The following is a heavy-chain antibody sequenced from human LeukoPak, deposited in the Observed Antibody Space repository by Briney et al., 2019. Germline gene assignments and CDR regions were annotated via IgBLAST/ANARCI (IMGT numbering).Heavy chain of an antibody. CDR3: ARASETAMVTL. V-gene: IGHV4-61*02. D-gene: IGHD5-18*01. CDR1: GVSITSGTYY. Sequence: SETLSLTCTVSGVSITSGTYYWTWIRQPAGKGLEWIGRIHSTGRVNYNPSLKSRVTMLLDTSKNHISLKLTSVTAADTAIYFCARASETAMVTLWGQGTLVTVSS. CDR2: IHSTGRV. J-gene: IGHJ4*02.